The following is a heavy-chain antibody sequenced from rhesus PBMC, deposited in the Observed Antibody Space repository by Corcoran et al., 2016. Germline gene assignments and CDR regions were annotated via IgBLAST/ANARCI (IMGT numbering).Heavy chain of an antibody. Sequence: QLQLQESGPGLVKSSETLSLTCAVSGGSISSHHWTWIRQPPGKGLEGIGRIFGGGWTPDYNPSLKGRVTFSTDTSKNQFSLTLGSVTAADTAVYYCARGCAGSGCPLVSIDYWGQGVLVTVSS. CDR1: GGSISSHH. CDR3: ARGCAGSGCPLVSIDY. J-gene: IGHJ4*01. V-gene: IGHV4-173*01. D-gene: IGHD2-21*01. CDR2: IFGGGWTP.